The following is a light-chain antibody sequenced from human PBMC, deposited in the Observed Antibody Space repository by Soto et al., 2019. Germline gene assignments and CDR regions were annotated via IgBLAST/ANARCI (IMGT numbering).Light chain of an antibody. CDR2: DAS. CDR3: QQYNRWPLT. CDR1: QNIHDK. Sequence: EIVMTESPATLSVSPGETVSLSCRASQNIHDKLAWYQQKPGQTPRILIYDASTRATGIPGSLSGSGSGTELNLTISRLQSEDFAVYYCQQYNRWPLTFGGGTKVDIK. V-gene: IGKV3-15*01. J-gene: IGKJ4*01.